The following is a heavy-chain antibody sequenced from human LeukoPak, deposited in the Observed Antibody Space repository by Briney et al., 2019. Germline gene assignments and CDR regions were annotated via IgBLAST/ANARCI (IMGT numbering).Heavy chain of an antibody. CDR3: AKDITRYGSGSYSDY. CDR2: INSDGRST. CDR1: GFTFSSYW. D-gene: IGHD3-10*01. J-gene: IGHJ4*02. V-gene: IGHV3-74*01. Sequence: GGSLRLSCAASGFTFSSYWMHWVRQAPGKGLVWVSRINSDGRSTSYADSVKGRFTISRDNSKNSLYLQMNSLRTEDTALYYCAKDITRYGSGSYSDYWGQGTLVTVSS.